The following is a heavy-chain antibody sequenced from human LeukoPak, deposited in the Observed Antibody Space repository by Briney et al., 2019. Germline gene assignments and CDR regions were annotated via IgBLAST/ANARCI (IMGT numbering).Heavy chain of an antibody. Sequence: SETLSLTCAVYGGSFSGYYWSWIRQPPGKGLEWIGEINHSGSTNYNPSLKSRVTISVDTSKNQFSLKLSSVTAADTAVYYCARTGQLGKDTGTDYYYYMDVWGKGTTVTVSS. CDR3: ARTGQLGKDTGTDYYYYMDV. D-gene: IGHD7-27*01. CDR1: GGSFSGYY. V-gene: IGHV4-34*01. J-gene: IGHJ6*03. CDR2: INHSGST.